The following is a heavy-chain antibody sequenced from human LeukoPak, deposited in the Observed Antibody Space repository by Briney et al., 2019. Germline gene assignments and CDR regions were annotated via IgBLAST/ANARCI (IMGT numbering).Heavy chain of an antibody. Sequence: GGSLRLFCVASGRTFSSYWMTWVRQAPGKGLEWVANIKTDGSLIYYVDSVKGRFTISRDNAKNSLYLQMNSLRVEDTAVYYCARALNWETYWGQGTLVSVSS. CDR2: IKTDGSLI. J-gene: IGHJ4*02. V-gene: IGHV3-7*01. CDR3: ARALNWETY. CDR1: GRTFSSYW. D-gene: IGHD7-27*01.